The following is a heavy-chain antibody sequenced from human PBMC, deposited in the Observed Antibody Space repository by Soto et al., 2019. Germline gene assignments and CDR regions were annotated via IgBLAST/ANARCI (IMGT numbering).Heavy chain of an antibody. V-gene: IGHV3-53*01. Sequence: PWGPLRLYCAASVFTFSSNYMSWVRQAPGKGLEWVSVIYSGGSTYYADSVKGRFTISRDNSKNTLYLQMNSLRAEDTAVYYCARDRRDYGANDAFDIWGQGTMVTVSS. D-gene: IGHD4-17*01. CDR1: VFTFSSNY. J-gene: IGHJ3*02. CDR2: IYSGGST. CDR3: ARDRRDYGANDAFDI.